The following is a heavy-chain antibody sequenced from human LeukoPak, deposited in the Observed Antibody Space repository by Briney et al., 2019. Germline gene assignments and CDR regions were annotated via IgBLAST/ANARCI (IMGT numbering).Heavy chain of an antibody. CDR3: ASFFPPQGYYYGSGSYADY. Sequence: SETLSLTCTVSGYSISSNYYWGWIRQPPGKGLEWIGSIYHSGSTYYNPSLKSRVTISVDTPKNHFSLKLSSVTAADTAVYYCASFFPPQGYYYGSGSYADYWGQGTLVTVSS. J-gene: IGHJ4*02. D-gene: IGHD3-10*01. CDR2: IYHSGST. V-gene: IGHV4-38-2*02. CDR1: GYSISSNYY.